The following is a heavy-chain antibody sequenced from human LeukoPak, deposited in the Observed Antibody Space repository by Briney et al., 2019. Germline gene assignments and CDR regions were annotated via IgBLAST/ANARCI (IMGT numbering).Heavy chain of an antibody. CDR1: GGSISSYY. CDR3: ARDNHRWFGELLRVWFDP. CDR2: IYTSGST. V-gene: IGHV4-4*07. J-gene: IGHJ5*02. Sequence: PSETLSLTGTVSGGSISSYYWSWIRQPAGKGLEWIGRIYTSGSTNYNPSLKSRVTMSVDTSKNQFSLKLSSVTAADTAVYYCARDNHRWFGELLRVWFDPWGQGTLVTVSS. D-gene: IGHD3-10*01.